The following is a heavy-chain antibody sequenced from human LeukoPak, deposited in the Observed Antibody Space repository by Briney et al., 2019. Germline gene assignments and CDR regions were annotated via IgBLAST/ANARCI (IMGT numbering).Heavy chain of an antibody. Sequence: SETLSLTCTVSGYSISSGTYWGWIRQPPGKGPEWIGSIYQSGSTYYTPSLRSRVTMSVDTSKNQFSLRLSSVTAADTAVYYCAREVPTGSSGYLDYWGQGTLVTVSS. D-gene: IGHD3-22*01. J-gene: IGHJ4*02. CDR2: IYQSGST. CDR1: GYSISSGTY. V-gene: IGHV4-38-2*02. CDR3: AREVPTGSSGYLDY.